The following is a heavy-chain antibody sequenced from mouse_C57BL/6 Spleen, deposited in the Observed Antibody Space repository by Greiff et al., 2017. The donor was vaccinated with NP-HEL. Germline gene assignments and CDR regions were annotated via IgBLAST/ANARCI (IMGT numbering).Heavy chain of an antibody. D-gene: IGHD4-1*01. CDR1: GYTFTDYY. V-gene: IGHV1-26*01. J-gene: IGHJ2*01. Sequence: EVQLQQSGPELVKPGASVKISCKASGYTFTDYYMNWVKQSHGKSLEWIRDINPNNGGTSYNQKFKGKATLTVDKSSSTAYMELRSLTSEDSAVYYCARSELGSYFDYWGQGTTLTVSS. CDR3: ARSELGSYFDY. CDR2: INPNNGGT.